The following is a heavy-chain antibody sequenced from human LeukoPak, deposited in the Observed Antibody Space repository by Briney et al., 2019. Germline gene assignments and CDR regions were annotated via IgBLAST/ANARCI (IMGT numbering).Heavy chain of an antibody. CDR3: ARGGMASPDY. V-gene: IGHV3-48*04. CDR1: GFTFSSYS. Sequence: PGGSLRLSCAASGFTFSSYSMNWVRQAPGKGLEWVSNISNSSTTIYYTDSVKGRFTISRDNAKNSLYLQMSSLRADDTAVYYCARGGMASPDYWGQGTQVTVSS. D-gene: IGHD3-16*01. CDR2: ISNSSTTI. J-gene: IGHJ4*02.